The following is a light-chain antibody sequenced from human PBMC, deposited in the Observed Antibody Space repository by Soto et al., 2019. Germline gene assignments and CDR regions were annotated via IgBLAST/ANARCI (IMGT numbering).Light chain of an antibody. CDR2: GDN. J-gene: IGLJ1*01. CDR1: NSNIGTGYG. CDR3: NSYVAGSNV. V-gene: IGLV1-40*01. Sequence: QSVLTQPPSVTGAPGQRVTISCTWNNSNIGTGYGVHWYQQFPGTAPRLLTYGDNNRPSGVPDRFSGSKSGSTASLTVSGLQTEDEADYYCNSYVAGSNVFGTGTKVTVL.